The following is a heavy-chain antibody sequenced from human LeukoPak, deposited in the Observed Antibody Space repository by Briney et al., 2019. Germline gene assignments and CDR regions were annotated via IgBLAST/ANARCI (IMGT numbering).Heavy chain of an antibody. J-gene: IGHJ4*02. CDR3: AKLCSSTSCYPN. Sequence: GSLRLSCAASGFTFSNACMTWVRQAPGKGLEWVSVMSGGGDNTNYIDSVKGRFTISRDNSKNTLYLQMNSLRAEDTAVYYCAKLCSSTSCYPNWGQGTLVTVSS. D-gene: IGHD2-2*01. V-gene: IGHV3-23*01. CDR1: GFTFSNAC. CDR2: MSGGGDNT.